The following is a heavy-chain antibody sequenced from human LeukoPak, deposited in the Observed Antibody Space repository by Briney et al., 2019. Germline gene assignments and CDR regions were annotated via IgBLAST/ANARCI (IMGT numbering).Heavy chain of an antibody. CDR3: ASLQNVPSYFYYYVMDV. J-gene: IGHJ6*02. CDR2: INSDGSTT. D-gene: IGHD2/OR15-2a*01. CDR1: GFTFSNYW. V-gene: IGHV3-74*01. Sequence: GGSLRLSCAASGFTFSNYWMHWVRQAPGKGLVWVSRINSDGSTTNYADSVKGRFTISRDNAKNTLFLQMNSLRAEDTAVYYCASLQNVPSYFYYYVMDVWGQGTTVTVSS.